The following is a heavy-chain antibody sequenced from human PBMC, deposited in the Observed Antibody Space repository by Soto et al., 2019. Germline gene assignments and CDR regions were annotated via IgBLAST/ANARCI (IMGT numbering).Heavy chain of an antibody. V-gene: IGHV3-11*06. Sequence: PGGSLRLSCAAPGFTFSDYYMSWIRQAPGKGLEWVSYISSSSSYTNYADSVKGRFTISRDNAKNSLYLQMNSLRAEDTAVYYCVRCGSTSCWGEFDPWGQGTLVTVSS. J-gene: IGHJ5*02. D-gene: IGHD2-2*01. CDR2: ISSSSSYT. CDR3: VRCGSTSCWGEFDP. CDR1: GFTFSDYY.